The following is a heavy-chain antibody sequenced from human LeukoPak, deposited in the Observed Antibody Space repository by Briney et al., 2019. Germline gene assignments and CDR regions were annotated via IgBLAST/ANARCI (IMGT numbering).Heavy chain of an antibody. V-gene: IGHV3-73*01. D-gene: IGHD2-2*01. J-gene: IGHJ4*02. Sequence: GGSLRLSCAASGFTFSGSAMHWVRQASGKGLEWVGRIRSKANSCATAYAASVKGRFTISRDDSKNTAYLQMNSLKTEDTAVYYCTRPPSRPYCSSTSCYSDDYWGQGTLVTVSS. CDR3: TRPPSRPYCSSTSCYSDDY. CDR2: IRSKANSCAT. CDR1: GFTFSGSA.